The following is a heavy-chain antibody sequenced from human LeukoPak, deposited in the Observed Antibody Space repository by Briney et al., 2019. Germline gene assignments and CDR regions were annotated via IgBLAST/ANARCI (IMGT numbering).Heavy chain of an antibody. CDR3: ESITMIVADNWFDP. J-gene: IGHJ5*02. D-gene: IGHD3-22*01. V-gene: IGHV3-30*04. CDR1: GFTFSNYA. CDR2: ISYDGSNK. Sequence: PGRSLRLSCAASGFTFSNYAMHWVRQAPGKGPEWVALISYDGSNKNYADSVKGRFTISRDNSKNSLYLQMNSLRAEDTAVYYCESITMIVADNWFDPWGQGTLVTVSS.